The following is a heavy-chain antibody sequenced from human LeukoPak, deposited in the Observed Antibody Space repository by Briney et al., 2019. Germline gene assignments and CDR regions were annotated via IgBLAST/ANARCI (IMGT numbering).Heavy chain of an antibody. CDR1: GFTFSSYA. V-gene: IGHV3-23*01. CDR2: ISGSGDST. Sequence: GGSLRLSCAASGFTFSSYAMSCVRQAPGKGLEWVSAISGSGDSTYSTDSVKGRFTISRDNSKNTLYLQMNSLRAEDTAVYYCAKKVPANWGSYFDYWGQGTLVTVSS. J-gene: IGHJ4*02. CDR3: AKKVPANWGSYFDY. D-gene: IGHD7-27*01.